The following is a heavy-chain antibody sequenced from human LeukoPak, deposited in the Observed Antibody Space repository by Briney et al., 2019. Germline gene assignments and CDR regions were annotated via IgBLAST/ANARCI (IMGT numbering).Heavy chain of an antibody. V-gene: IGHV3-23*01. Sequence: GGSLRLSCAASGFTLTTYDMSWVRQTPGKQLEWVSTIRNSGGTTYYADSVKGRFTVSRDNSKNTLYLQMNTLSVEDTALYYCARSSSSSFDHWGQGTLVTVSS. J-gene: IGHJ4*02. CDR2: IRNSGGTT. CDR3: ARSSSSSFDH. CDR1: GFTLTTYD. D-gene: IGHD6-13*01.